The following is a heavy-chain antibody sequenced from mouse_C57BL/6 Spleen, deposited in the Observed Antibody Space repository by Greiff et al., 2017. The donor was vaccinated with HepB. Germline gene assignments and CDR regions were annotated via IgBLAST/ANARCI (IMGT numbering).Heavy chain of an antibody. J-gene: IGHJ1*03. CDR1: GFNIKDDY. V-gene: IGHV14-4*01. CDR2: IDPENGDT. Sequence: EVQLQQSGAELVRPGASVKLSCTASGFNIKDDYMHWVKQRPEQGLEWIGWIDPENGDTEYASKFQGKATITADTSSNTAYLQLSSLTSEDTAVYYCTTPFNSGYFDVWGTGTTVTVSS. D-gene: IGHD1-3*01. CDR3: TTPFNSGYFDV.